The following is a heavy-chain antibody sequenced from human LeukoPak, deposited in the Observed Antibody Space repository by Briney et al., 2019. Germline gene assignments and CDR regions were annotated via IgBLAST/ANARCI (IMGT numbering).Heavy chain of an antibody. CDR2: IYSGGST. CDR1: GFTVSSNY. D-gene: IGHD3-22*01. Sequence: PGGSLRLSCAASGFTVSSNYMSWVRQAPGKGLEWVSVIYSGGSTYYADSVKGRFTISRDNSKNTLYLQMNSLRAEDTAVYYCARGATYYYDSSGYPLLFDYWGQGTLVTVSS. J-gene: IGHJ4*02. V-gene: IGHV3-53*01. CDR3: ARGATYYYDSSGYPLLFDY.